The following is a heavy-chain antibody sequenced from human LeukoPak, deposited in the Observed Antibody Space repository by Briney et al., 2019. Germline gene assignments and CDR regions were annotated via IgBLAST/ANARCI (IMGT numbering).Heavy chain of an antibody. D-gene: IGHD3-10*01. V-gene: IGHV3-23*01. CDR1: EFTFSTYA. CDR3: ARDLSRYYYGSGTSAHDAFDI. Sequence: PGGSLRLSCAASEFTFSTYAMSWVRQAPGKGLEWVSAISGSGGSTYYADSVKGRFTISRDNSKNTLYLQMNSLRAEDTAVYYCARDLSRYYYGSGTSAHDAFDIWGQGTMVTVSS. J-gene: IGHJ3*02. CDR2: ISGSGGST.